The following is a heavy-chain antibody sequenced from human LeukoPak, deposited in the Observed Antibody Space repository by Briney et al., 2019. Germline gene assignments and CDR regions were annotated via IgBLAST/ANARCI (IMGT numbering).Heavy chain of an antibody. CDR3: VAQGYYDNSGYFPYYFNY. J-gene: IGHJ4*02. CDR1: GFTFSDYY. CDR2: ISSSGGST. V-gene: IGHV3-11*01. D-gene: IGHD3-22*01. Sequence: GGSLRLSCAASGFTFSDYYVSWIRQAPGKGLEWLSHISSSGGSTFYADSVKGQFTISRDNAKKSLFLHMSSLRAEDTAVYYCVAQGYYDNSGYFPYYFNYWGQGTLVTVSS.